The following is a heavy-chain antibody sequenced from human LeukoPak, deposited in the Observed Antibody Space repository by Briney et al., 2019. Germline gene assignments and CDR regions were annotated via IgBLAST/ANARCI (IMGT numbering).Heavy chain of an antibody. CDR1: GFTFSSYW. CDR2: KKQDGSEK. CDR3: ARDRHPDILTGYFPPRYYYYGMDV. V-gene: IGHV3-7*01. J-gene: IGHJ6*02. D-gene: IGHD3-9*01. Sequence: PGGSLRLSCAASGFTFSSYWMSWVRQAPGKGLEWVANKKQDGSEKYYVDSVKGRFTISRDNAKNSLYLQMNSLRAEDTAVYYCARDRHPDILTGYFPPRYYYYGMDVWGQGTTVTVSS.